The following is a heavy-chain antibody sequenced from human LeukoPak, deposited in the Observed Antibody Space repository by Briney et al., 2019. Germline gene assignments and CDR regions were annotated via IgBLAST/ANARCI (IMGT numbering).Heavy chain of an antibody. D-gene: IGHD3-10*01. J-gene: IGHJ3*02. CDR1: GFTFDDYG. CDR3: ARVFEFPVLLWFGDGHADAFDI. Sequence: GGSLRLSCAASGFTFDDYGMSWVRQAPGKGLEWVSGINWNGGSTGYADSVKGRFTISRDNVKNSLYLQMNSLRAEDTAVYYCARVFEFPVLLWFGDGHADAFDIWGQGTMVTVSS. V-gene: IGHV3-20*04. CDR2: INWNGGST.